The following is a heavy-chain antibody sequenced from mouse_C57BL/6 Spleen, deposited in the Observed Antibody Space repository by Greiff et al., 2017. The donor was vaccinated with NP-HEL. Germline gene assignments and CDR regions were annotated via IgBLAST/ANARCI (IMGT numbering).Heavy chain of an antibody. J-gene: IGHJ4*01. CDR2: ISPGDGDT. CDR3: ARSGYDEDYAKDY. V-gene: IGHV1-82*01. CDR1: GYAFSSSW. Sequence: QVQLQQSGPELVKPGASVKISCKASGYAFSSSWMNWVKQRPGKGLEWIGRISPGDGDTNYNGKFKGKAKLTADKSSSTAYMQLSSLTSEDSAVYFCARSGYDEDYAKDYWGQGTSVTVSS. D-gene: IGHD2-2*01.